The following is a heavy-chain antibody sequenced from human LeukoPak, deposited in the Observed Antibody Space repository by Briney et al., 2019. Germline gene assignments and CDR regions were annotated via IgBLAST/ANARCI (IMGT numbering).Heavy chain of an antibody. CDR2: ISYDGSNK. J-gene: IGHJ6*02. CDR3: ARDNGVSARDFRSGQDYYYYGMDV. V-gene: IGHV3-30-3*01. Sequence: GRSLRLSCAASGFTYSSYAMHWVRQAPGKGLEWVAVISYDGSNKYYADSVKGRFTISRDNSKNTLYLQMNSLRAEDTAVYYCARDNGVSARDFRSGQDYYYYGMDVWGQGTTVTVSS. CDR1: GFTYSSYA. D-gene: IGHD3-3*01.